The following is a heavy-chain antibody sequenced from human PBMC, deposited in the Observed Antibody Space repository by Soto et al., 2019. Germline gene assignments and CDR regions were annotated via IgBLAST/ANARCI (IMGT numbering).Heavy chain of an antibody. D-gene: IGHD2-21*01. Sequence: SETLSLTCTVSGVSIHNSHSFWGWIRQPPGKGLEFIGTVYYSGGAHYNSSLKSRVTISVDTANNQVSLGMRSLTAADTAVYYCGRVVEGATRHTDLDSWGQGTLVTVSS. CDR1: GVSIHNSHSF. J-gene: IGHJ5*01. V-gene: IGHV4-39*01. CDR2: VYYSGGA. CDR3: GRVVEGATRHTDLDS.